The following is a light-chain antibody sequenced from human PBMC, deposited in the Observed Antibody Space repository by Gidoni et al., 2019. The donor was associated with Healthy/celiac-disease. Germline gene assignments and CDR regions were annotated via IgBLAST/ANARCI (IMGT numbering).Light chain of an antibody. Sequence: EMVMTQTSLYQYVTPGQPASIYCKSSQSLLHSDGKTYMYWYLQKTGQSPQLLIYEVSSRFSGVPDRFSVSGSGTDFTLKINRVEAEDVGVYYCMQGIHRPRITFGRGTKVEIK. V-gene: IGKV2-29*02. J-gene: IGKJ4*01. CDR3: MQGIHRPRIT. CDR2: EVS. CDR1: QSLLHSDGKTY.